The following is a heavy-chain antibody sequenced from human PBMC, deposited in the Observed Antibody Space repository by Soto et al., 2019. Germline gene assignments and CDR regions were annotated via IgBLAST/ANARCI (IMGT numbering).Heavy chain of an antibody. D-gene: IGHD3-22*01. V-gene: IGHV4-59*01. CDR2: IYYSGST. Sequence: SETLSLTCTVSGGSISSYYCSWIRQPPGKGLEWIGYIYYSGSTNYNPSLKSRVTISVDTSKNQFSLKLSSVTAADTAVYYCARGDSTQFDYWGQGTLVTVSS. CDR1: GGSISSYY. J-gene: IGHJ4*02. CDR3: ARGDSTQFDY.